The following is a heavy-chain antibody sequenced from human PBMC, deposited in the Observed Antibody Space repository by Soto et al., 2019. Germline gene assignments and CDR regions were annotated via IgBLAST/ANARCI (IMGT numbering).Heavy chain of an antibody. CDR1: GYTFTGYY. D-gene: IGHD2-21*02. J-gene: IGHJ6*02. CDR2: INPNSGGT. Sequence: QVQLVQSGAEVKKPGASVKVSCKASGYTFTGYYMHWVRQAPGQGLEWMGWINPNSGGTNYEQKFQGRGTMTRDTSISTAYMELSRLRSDDTAVYYCARDTALLAYCGGDCYSRDYYYGMDVWGQGTTVTVSS. V-gene: IGHV1-2*02. CDR3: ARDTALLAYCGGDCYSRDYYYGMDV.